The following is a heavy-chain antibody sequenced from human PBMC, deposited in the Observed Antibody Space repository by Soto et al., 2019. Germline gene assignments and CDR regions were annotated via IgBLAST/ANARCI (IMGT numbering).Heavy chain of an antibody. J-gene: IGHJ6*03. CDR3: AKVYCSGGSCYYYYYMDV. Sequence: PGGSLRLSCAASGFTFSSYAMSWVRQAPGKGLEWVSAISGSGGSTNYADSVKGRFTISRDNSKNTLYLQMNSLRAEDTAVYYCAKVYCSGGSCYYYYYMDVWGKGTTVTVSS. D-gene: IGHD2-15*01. V-gene: IGHV3-23*01. CDR2: ISGSGGST. CDR1: GFTFSSYA.